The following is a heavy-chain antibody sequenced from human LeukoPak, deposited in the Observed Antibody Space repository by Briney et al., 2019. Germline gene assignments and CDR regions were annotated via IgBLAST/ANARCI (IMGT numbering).Heavy chain of an antibody. Sequence: SETLSLTCAVYGGSFSGYYWSWIRQPPGKGLEWIGEINHSGSTNYNPSLKSRVTISVDMSKNQFSLKLSSVTAADTAVYYCARGQRYVSNWFDPWGQGTLVTVSS. CDR3: ARGQRYVSNWFDP. D-gene: IGHD1-14*01. CDR2: INHSGST. J-gene: IGHJ5*02. V-gene: IGHV4-34*01. CDR1: GGSFSGYY.